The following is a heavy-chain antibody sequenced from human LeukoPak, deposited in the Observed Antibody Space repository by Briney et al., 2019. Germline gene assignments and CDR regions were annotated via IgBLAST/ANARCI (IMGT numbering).Heavy chain of an antibody. Sequence: GASVKVSCKASGYTFTGYYMHWVRQAPGQGLEWMGWINPNSGGTNYAQKFQGRVTMTRDTSISTAYMELSRLRSDDTAVYYCARGLDSSGYFDAFDIWGQGTMVTVSS. V-gene: IGHV1-2*02. J-gene: IGHJ3*02. D-gene: IGHD3-22*01. CDR2: INPNSGGT. CDR1: GYTFTGYY. CDR3: ARGLDSSGYFDAFDI.